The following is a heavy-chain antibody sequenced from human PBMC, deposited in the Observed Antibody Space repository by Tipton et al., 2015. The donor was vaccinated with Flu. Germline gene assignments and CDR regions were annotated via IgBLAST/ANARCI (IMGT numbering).Heavy chain of an antibody. D-gene: IGHD2-15*01. CDR1: GGSVSSDDYY. V-gene: IGHV4-61*08. CDR3: ARARHCSGGSCYYENWFDP. CDR2: IRHSGTT. Sequence: LRLSCTVSGGSVSSDDYYWNWIRQAPGKGLEWIAYIRHSGTTNYSPSLRSRVTISVDTSKNQFSLKLDSVTAADTAVYYCARARHCSGGSCYYENWFDPWGQGTLVTVSS. J-gene: IGHJ5*02.